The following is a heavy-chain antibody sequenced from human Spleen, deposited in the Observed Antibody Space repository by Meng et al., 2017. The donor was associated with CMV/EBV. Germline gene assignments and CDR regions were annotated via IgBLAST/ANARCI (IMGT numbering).Heavy chain of an antibody. J-gene: IGHJ5*02. D-gene: IGHD2-2*01. CDR3: AKGRGYCSSTSCLTGFDP. CDR1: GFTFSSYA. CDR2: ISGSDGST. Sequence: GESLKISCAASGFTFSSYAMSWVRQAPGKGLEWVSAISGSDGSTYYADSVKGRFTISRDNSKNTLYLQMISLRAEDTAVYYCAKGRGYCSSTSCLTGFDPWGQGTLVTVSS. V-gene: IGHV3-23*01.